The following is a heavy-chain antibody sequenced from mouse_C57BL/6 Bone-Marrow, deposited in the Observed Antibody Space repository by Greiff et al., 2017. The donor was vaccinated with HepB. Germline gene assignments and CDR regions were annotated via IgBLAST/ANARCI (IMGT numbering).Heavy chain of an antibody. D-gene: IGHD4-1*01. Sequence: QVQLQQPGAELVMPGASVKLSCKASGYTFTSYWMHWVKQRPGQGLEWLGEIAPSDSYTNYNQKFKGKSTLTVDKSSSTAYMQLSSLTSEDSAVYYCAREGTDWYFDVWGTGTTVTVSS. CDR2: IAPSDSYT. CDR1: GYTFTSYW. V-gene: IGHV1-69*01. CDR3: AREGTDWYFDV. J-gene: IGHJ1*03.